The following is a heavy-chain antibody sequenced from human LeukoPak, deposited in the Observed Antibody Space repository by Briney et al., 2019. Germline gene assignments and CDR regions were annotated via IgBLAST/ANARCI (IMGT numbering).Heavy chain of an antibody. CDR1: GFTFSSYA. Sequence: GGSLRLSCAASGFTFSSYAMSWVRQAPGKGLEWVSSISGSGGSTYYADSVKGRFTISRDNSKNTLYLQMNSLRADDTAVHYCAKGEYYYDSSGYSIGNWGQGTLVTVSS. D-gene: IGHD3-22*01. V-gene: IGHV3-23*01. CDR2: ISGSGGST. CDR3: AKGEYYYDSSGYSIGN. J-gene: IGHJ4*02.